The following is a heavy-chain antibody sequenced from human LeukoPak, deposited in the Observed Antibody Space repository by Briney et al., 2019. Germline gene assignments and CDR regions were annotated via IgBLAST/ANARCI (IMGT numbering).Heavy chain of an antibody. CDR3: ARDGGLTGTYFDY. D-gene: IGHD7-27*01. V-gene: IGHV1-2*02. Sequence: ASVKVSCKASGYTFTGYHMHWVRQAPGQGLEWMGWINPNSGGTNYAQKFQGRVTMTRDTSISTAYMELSRLRSDDTAVYYCARDGGLTGTYFDYWGQGTLVTVSS. J-gene: IGHJ4*02. CDR2: INPNSGGT. CDR1: GYTFTGYH.